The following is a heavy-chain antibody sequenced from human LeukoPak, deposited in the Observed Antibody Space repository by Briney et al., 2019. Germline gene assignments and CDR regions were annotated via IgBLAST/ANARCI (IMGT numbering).Heavy chain of an antibody. Sequence: SQTLSLTCSVSGGSISSGGYYWSWIRRHPGKGLEWLGYIYYSGSTYYNPSLKSRATISVDTSKNQFSLKLSSVTAADTAVYYCARGMVRGVRYYYCGMDVWGKGTTVTVSS. J-gene: IGHJ6*04. CDR1: GGSISSGGYY. CDR2: IYYSGST. D-gene: IGHD3-10*01. V-gene: IGHV4-31*03. CDR3: ARGMVRGVRYYYCGMDV.